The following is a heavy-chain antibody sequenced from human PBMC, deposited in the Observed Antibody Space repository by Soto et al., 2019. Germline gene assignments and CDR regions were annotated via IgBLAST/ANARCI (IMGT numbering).Heavy chain of an antibody. CDR3: AKDLGRYFDWLPYYYGMDV. J-gene: IGHJ6*02. CDR2: ISGSGGST. D-gene: IGHD3-9*01. CDR1: GFTFSYYW. V-gene: IGHV3-23*01. Sequence: GGSLRLSCAASGFTFSYYWMHWVRQAPGRGLEWVSAISGSGGSTYYADSVKGRFTISRDNSKNTLYLQMNSLRAEDTAVYYCAKDLGRYFDWLPYYYGMDVWGQGTTVTVSS.